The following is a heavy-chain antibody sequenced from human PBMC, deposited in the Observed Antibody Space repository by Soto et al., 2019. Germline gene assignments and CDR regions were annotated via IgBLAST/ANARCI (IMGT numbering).Heavy chain of an antibody. D-gene: IGHD2-2*01. Sequence: QVQLVQSGAEVKEPGSSVKVSCKATGDLFNNYAFNWVRQAPGQGLEWMGRISPLFSTTNYAQKFQGRVTIGADELTTILYLEVSNLRSEYTAIYYCAASPSVPPAGYFKFWGQGTLVTVPP. CDR1: GDLFNNYA. CDR3: AASPSVPPAGYFKF. CDR2: ISPLFSTT. V-gene: IGHV1-69*01. J-gene: IGHJ4*02.